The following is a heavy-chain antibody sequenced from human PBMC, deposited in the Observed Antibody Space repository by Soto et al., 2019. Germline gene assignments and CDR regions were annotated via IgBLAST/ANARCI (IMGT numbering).Heavy chain of an antibody. Sequence: SVKVSCKASGGTFSSYAISWVRQAPGQGLEWMGGIIPIFGTANYAQKFQGRVTITADESTSTAYTELSSLRSEDTAVYYCARGGEYYYDSSGYSPYYYYGMDVWGQGTTVTVSS. J-gene: IGHJ6*02. D-gene: IGHD3-22*01. CDR2: IIPIFGTA. CDR1: GGTFSSYA. CDR3: ARGGEYYYDSSGYSPYYYYGMDV. V-gene: IGHV1-69*13.